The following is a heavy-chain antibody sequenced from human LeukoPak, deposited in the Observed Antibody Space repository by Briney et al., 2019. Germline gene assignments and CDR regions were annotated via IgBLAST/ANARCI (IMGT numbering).Heavy chain of an antibody. D-gene: IGHD3-9*01. CDR2: INSDGSST. Sequence: GGSLRLSCAASGFTFSSYWMHWVRQAPGKGLVWVSRINSDGSSTSYADSVKGRFTISRDNSKNTLYLQMNSLRAEDTAVYYCAKHDPYYDILTGYTYHHINSFDYWGQGTLVTVSS. CDR3: AKHDPYYDILTGYTYHHINSFDY. V-gene: IGHV3-74*01. CDR1: GFTFSSYW. J-gene: IGHJ4*02.